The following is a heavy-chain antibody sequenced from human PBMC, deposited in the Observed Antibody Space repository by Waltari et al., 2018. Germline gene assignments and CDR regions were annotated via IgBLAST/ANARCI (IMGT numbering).Heavy chain of an antibody. D-gene: IGHD1-26*01. V-gene: IGHV4-59*01. CDR3: ARADTSTSYFYYYMDV. Sequence: QVQLQESGPGLVKPSETLSLTCTVSSGSTSTYYWSWVRQSPGKGLEWIGYIHYSGSRVYNPSRRSRVAISLDTPNNQFSLRLRSVTAADAAIYYCARADTSTSYFYYYMDVWGKGTTVTVSS. CDR2: IHYSGSR. CDR1: SGSTSTYY. J-gene: IGHJ6*03.